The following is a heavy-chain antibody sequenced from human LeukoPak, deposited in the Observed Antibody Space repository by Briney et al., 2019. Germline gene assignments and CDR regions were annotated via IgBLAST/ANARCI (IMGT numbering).Heavy chain of an antibody. CDR2: IYNSETT. V-gene: IGHV4-59*01. CDR1: GGSIRSYY. J-gene: IGHJ6*02. CDR3: ARVVCSNFWPECMDV. Sequence: SETLSLICTVSGGSIRSYYWGWIRQPPGKGLEWIGYIYNSETTNYNPSLESRVTISEETSKKKFSLKITSVTDADTAVNYCARVVCSNFWPECMDVWGQGTTVTVSS. D-gene: IGHD6-13*01.